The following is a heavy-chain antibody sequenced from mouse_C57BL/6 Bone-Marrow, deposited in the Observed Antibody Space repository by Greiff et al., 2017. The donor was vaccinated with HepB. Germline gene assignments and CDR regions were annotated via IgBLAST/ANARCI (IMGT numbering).Heavy chain of an antibody. J-gene: IGHJ4*01. V-gene: IGHV5-15*01. CDR2: ISNLAYSI. CDR3: ARHVYGYDEDYAMDY. Sequence: EVNVVESGGGLVQPGGSLKLSCAASGFTFSDYGMAWVRQAPRKGPEWVAFISNLAYSIYYADTVTGRFTISRENAKNTLYLEMSSLRSEDTAMYYCARHVYGYDEDYAMDYWGQGTSVTVSS. D-gene: IGHD2-2*01. CDR1: GFTFSDYG.